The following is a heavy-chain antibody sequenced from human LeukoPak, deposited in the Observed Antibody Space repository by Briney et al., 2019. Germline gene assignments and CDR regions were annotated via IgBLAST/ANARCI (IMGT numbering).Heavy chain of an antibody. D-gene: IGHD1-26*01. V-gene: IGHV4-39*01. Sequence: SETLSLTCTVSGASISSSSYYWGWVRQPPGKGLEWIGNIYYSGRTYYNPSLKRRVTISVDTSKNQFSLKLSSVTAADTAVYYCATYSVVGATPFDYWGQGTLVTVSS. CDR3: ATYSVVGATPFDY. J-gene: IGHJ4*02. CDR2: IYYSGRT. CDR1: GASISSSSYY.